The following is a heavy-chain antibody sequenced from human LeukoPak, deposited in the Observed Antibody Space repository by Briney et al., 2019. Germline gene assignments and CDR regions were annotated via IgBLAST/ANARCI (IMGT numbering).Heavy chain of an antibody. CDR1: GYTFTSYY. Sequence: GASVKVSCKASGYTFTSYYMHWVRQAPGQGLEWMGIINPSGGSTSYAQKFQGRVTMTRDMSTSTVYMELSSLRSEDTAVYYCAREAGYYDSSGYYRNSYYFDYWGQGTLVTVSS. J-gene: IGHJ4*02. CDR3: AREAGYYDSSGYYRNSYYFDY. D-gene: IGHD3-22*01. V-gene: IGHV1-46*01. CDR2: INPSGGST.